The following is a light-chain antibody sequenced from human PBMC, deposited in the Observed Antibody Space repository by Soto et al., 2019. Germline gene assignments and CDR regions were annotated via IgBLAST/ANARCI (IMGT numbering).Light chain of an antibody. CDR2: AAS. CDR1: QGISSY. V-gene: IGKV1-8*01. CDR3: QQYYSYPLP. J-gene: IGKJ3*01. Sequence: ILMTQSPYSFSASPGDRVTITCRASQGISSYLAWYQQKPGKAPKLLIYAASTLQSGVPSRFSGSGSGTDFTLTISCLQSEDFATYYCQQYYSYPLPVGPVAKVAI.